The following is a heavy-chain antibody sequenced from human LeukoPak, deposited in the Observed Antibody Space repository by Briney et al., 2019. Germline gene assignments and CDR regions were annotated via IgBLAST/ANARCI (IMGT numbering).Heavy chain of an antibody. CDR3: AKAKNRLAERQPTNFFDY. CDR2: ISGSGGIT. Sequence: PGGSLRLSCAASGFTFSSYAMSWVRQAPGKGLEWVSVISGSGGITYYEDSVKGRFTISRDNSKNTLYLQMNSLRAEDTAVYYCAKAKNRLAERQPTNFFDYWGQGTLVTVSS. CDR1: GFTFSSYA. D-gene: IGHD1-1*01. J-gene: IGHJ4*02. V-gene: IGHV3-23*01.